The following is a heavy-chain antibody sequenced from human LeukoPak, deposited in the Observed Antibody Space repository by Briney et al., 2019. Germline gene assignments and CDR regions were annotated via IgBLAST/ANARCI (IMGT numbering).Heavy chain of an antibody. V-gene: IGHV4-4*02. J-gene: IGHJ4*02. D-gene: IGHD1-26*01. Sequence: PSGTLSLTCGVSGGSISSTNWWSWVRQPPGQGLEWIGEISLSGVTNYNPSLKSRVTMSLDRSKNHLSLTSVTAADTAVYYCSRESGAFSPFGYWGQGTLVTVS. CDR3: SRESGAFSPFGY. CDR2: ISLSGVT. CDR1: GGSISSTNW.